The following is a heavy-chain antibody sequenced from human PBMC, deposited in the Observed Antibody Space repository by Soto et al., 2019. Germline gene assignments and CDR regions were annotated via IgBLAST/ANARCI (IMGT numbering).Heavy chain of an antibody. Sequence: ASVKVSCKASGYTFTSYAMHWVRQAPGQRLEWMGWINAGNGNTKYSQKFQGRVTIARDTSASTAYMELSSLRSEDTAVYYCARVIGGLYYFDYWGQGTLVTVSS. CDR2: INAGNGNT. CDR3: ARVIGGLYYFDY. D-gene: IGHD3-16*01. J-gene: IGHJ4*02. CDR1: GYTFTSYA. V-gene: IGHV1-3*01.